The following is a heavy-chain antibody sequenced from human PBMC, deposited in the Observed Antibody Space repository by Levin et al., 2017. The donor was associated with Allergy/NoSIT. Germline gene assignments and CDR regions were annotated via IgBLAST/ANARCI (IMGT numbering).Heavy chain of an antibody. Sequence: PGGSLRLSCAASGFTFSSYGMHWVRQAPGKGLEWVAVISYDGSNKYYADSVKGRFTISRDNSKNTLYLQMNSLRAEDTAVYYCAKVYGGTDAFDIWGQGTMVTVSS. CDR2: ISYDGSNK. J-gene: IGHJ3*02. D-gene: IGHD4-23*01. V-gene: IGHV3-30*18. CDR3: AKVYGGTDAFDI. CDR1: GFTFSSYG.